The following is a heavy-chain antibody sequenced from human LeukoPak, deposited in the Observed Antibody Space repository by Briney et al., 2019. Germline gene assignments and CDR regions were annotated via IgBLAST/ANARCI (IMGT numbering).Heavy chain of an antibody. CDR3: AKEYSAPRVHWFDP. CDR2: IRYDANNR. V-gene: IGHV3-30*02. Sequence: GGSLRLSCAASGFTLSSYGMHWVRQAPDKGLEWVALIRYDANNRYYGDSVKGRFTISRDNSKNTLYLQMNSLRAEDTAVYYCAKEYSAPRVHWFDPWGQGTLVTVSS. D-gene: IGHD5-18*01. J-gene: IGHJ5*02. CDR1: GFTLSSYG.